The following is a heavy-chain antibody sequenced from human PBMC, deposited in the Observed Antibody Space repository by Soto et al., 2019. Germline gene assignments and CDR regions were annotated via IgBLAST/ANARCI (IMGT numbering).Heavy chain of an antibody. CDR3: SYGSSFDY. CDR2: ISHSGRT. CDR1: VASLRSGSYY. J-gene: IGHJ4*02. V-gene: IGHV4-61*01. Sequence: SETLSLTCTVSVASLRSGSYYWSWIRQPPGKGLGWIGYISHSGRTNYDPSLKSRLTMSVDTSQNQFSLQLNSVTAADTAVYYCSYGSSFDYWGQGTLVTVS. D-gene: IGHD3-10*01.